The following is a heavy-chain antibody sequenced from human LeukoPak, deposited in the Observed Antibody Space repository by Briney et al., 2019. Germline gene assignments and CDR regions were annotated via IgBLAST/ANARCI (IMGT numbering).Heavy chain of an antibody. CDR2: ISGSGGST. Sequence: GGSLRLSCAASGFTISSYAMTWVRQAPGKGLEWVSAISGSGGSTYYADSVKGRFTISRDNSKNTLYLQMNSLRAEDTAVYYCYIPYYDTSAYKGYWGQGTLVTVSS. CDR1: GFTISSYA. CDR3: YIPYYDTSAYKGY. V-gene: IGHV3-23*01. D-gene: IGHD3-22*01. J-gene: IGHJ4*02.